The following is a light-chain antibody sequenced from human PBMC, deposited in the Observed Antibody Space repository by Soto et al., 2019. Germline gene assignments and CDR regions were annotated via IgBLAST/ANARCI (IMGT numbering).Light chain of an antibody. J-gene: IGLJ3*02. CDR2: NDN. CDR3: AAWDDGLKGWV. CDR1: SPNIGSNA. V-gene: IGLV1-44*01. Sequence: QAVVTQPPSTSETPEQRVTLTCSGGSPNIGSNAVNWYKQLPGTAPRLLSYNDNQRPSGVPDRFSGSKSGTSASLAISGLRSDDEADYYCAAWDDGLKGWVFGGGTELTLL.